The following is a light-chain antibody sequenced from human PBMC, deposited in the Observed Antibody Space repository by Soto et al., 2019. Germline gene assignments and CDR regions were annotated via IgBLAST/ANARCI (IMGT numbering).Light chain of an antibody. V-gene: IGLV2-23*01. CDR3: CCFAGSNTYL. Sequence: QSALTQPASLSGSPGQSITISCTGTSSDIGSFNLVSWYQQFPGEVPKLILYESYKRPSGISTRFSGSRSDNTASLTISGLQAEDEADYYCCCFAGSNTYLFGGGTKLTV. J-gene: IGLJ2*01. CDR2: ESY. CDR1: SSDIGSFNL.